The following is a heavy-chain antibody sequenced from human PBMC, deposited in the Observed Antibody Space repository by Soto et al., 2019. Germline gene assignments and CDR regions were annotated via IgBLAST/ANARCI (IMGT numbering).Heavy chain of an antibody. D-gene: IGHD2-15*01. V-gene: IGHV1-18*01. CDR2: ISAYNGNT. CDR3: ARDRRGGTDAFDI. J-gene: IGHJ3*02. CDR1: GYTFTSFG. Sequence: QVQLVQSGAEVKKPGASVKVSCKASGYTFTSFGISWVRQAPGQGLEWMGWISAYNGNTNYADNLQGRVTMTTDTSTGTAYMELRSLISDDTAVYFCARDRRGGTDAFDIWGQWTMVTVSS.